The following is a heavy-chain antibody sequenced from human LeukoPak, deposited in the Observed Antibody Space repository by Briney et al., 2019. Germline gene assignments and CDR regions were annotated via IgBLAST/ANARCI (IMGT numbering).Heavy chain of an antibody. CDR1: GFTFSSYA. J-gene: IGHJ4*02. V-gene: IGHV3-23*01. CDR3: ARARGVSTGYRPIDY. D-gene: IGHD3-22*01. Sequence: GGSLRLSCAASGFTFSSYAMSWVRQAPGKGLEWVSAISGSGGSTYYADSVKGRFTISRDNSKNTLYLQMNSLRAEDTAVYYCARARGVSTGYRPIDYWGQGTLVTVSS. CDR2: ISGSGGST.